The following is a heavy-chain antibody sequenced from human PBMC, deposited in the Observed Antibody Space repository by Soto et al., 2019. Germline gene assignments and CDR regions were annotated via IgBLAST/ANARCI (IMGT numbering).Heavy chain of an antibody. J-gene: IGHJ4*02. V-gene: IGHV3-23*01. CDR1: GFTFSIFA. D-gene: IGHD3-16*01. Sequence: GGSLRLSCAASGFTFSIFAMSWVRQAPGKGLEWVSAISDSGGSTFYAESVKGRFTISRDNCKNTLFLHMNSLRAEDTAVYYCAKVRSDYATVGANLSSFDYWGQGTLVTVSS. CDR2: ISDSGGST. CDR3: AKVRSDYATVGANLSSFDY.